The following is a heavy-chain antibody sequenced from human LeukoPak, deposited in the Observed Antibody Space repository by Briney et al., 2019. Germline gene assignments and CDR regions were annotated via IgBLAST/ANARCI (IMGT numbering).Heavy chain of an antibody. D-gene: IGHD2-2*01. Sequence: PGGSLRLSCAASAFTVSSSYMSWVRQAPGKGLEWVSVIYSGGSGSTYYADSVKGRFTISRDNSKNTLNLQMNSLRAEDTAVYYCAHRKATSWAHDYWGQGTLVTVSS. V-gene: IGHV3-53*01. CDR1: AFTVSSSY. J-gene: IGHJ4*02. CDR3: AHRKATSWAHDY. CDR2: IYSGGSGST.